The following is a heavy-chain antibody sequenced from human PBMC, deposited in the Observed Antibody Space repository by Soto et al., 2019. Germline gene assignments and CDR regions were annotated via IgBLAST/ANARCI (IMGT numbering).Heavy chain of an antibody. CDR2: ISAYNGNT. CDR3: AKNQGVELVPLATVDWFDP. CDR1: GYTFTSYG. V-gene: IGHV1-18*01. J-gene: IGHJ5*02. D-gene: IGHD1-26*01. Sequence: ASVKVSCKASGYTFTSYGISWVRQAPGQGLEWMGWISAYNGNTNYAQKLQGRVTISRDNSKSTVYLELNNLSAEDTAVYHCAKNQGVELVPLATVDWFDPWGQGSVVTVS.